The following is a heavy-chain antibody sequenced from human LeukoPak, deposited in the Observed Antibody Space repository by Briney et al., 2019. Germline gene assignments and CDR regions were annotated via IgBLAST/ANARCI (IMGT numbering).Heavy chain of an antibody. CDR3: ARGGHYYDSSGLTFDY. J-gene: IGHJ4*02. V-gene: IGHV3-30*04. D-gene: IGHD3-22*01. Sequence: GGSLRLSCVVSGFTFSGSAVHWVRQAPGKGLEWVAVISYDGSNKYYADSVKGRFTISRDNSKNTLYLQMNSLRAEDTAVYYCARGGHYYDSSGLTFDYWGQGTLVTVSS. CDR2: ISYDGSNK. CDR1: GFTFSGSA.